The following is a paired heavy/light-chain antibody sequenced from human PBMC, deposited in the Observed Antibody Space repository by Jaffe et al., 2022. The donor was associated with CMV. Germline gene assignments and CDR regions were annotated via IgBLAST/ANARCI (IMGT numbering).Heavy chain of an antibody. Sequence: VQVVESGGGLVSPGRSLRLSCTTSGFIFGDYVMSWFRQGPGKGLEWVGCIRSRAYGGTKEYAASVKGRLTISRDDSTSVAYLQMNSLTAEDTAVYYCSAGRDTAITQSFYDYYGMGVWGQGTTVTVSS. CDR2: IRSRAYGGTK. J-gene: IGHJ6*02. V-gene: IGHV3-49*05. D-gene: IGHD3-10*01. CDR1: GFIFGDYV. CDR3: SAGRDTAITQSFYDYYGMGV.
Light chain of an antibody. CDR2: NDN. J-gene: IGLJ1*01. V-gene: IGLV1-44*01. CDR1: GSNIGRNS. CDR3: AAWADRVTGYV. Sequence: QSVLTQPPSASGIPGQRVTISCSGSGSNIGRNSVTWYQQVPGTAPKVLIYNDNQRPSGVPDRFTASKSGTSASLAISGLQSGDEADYYCAAWADRVTGYVFGTGTKVTVL.